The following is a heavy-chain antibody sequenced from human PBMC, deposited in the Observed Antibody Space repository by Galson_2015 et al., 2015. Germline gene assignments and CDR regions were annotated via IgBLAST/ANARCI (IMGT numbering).Heavy chain of an antibody. J-gene: IGHJ4*02. V-gene: IGHV1-69*01. D-gene: IGHD5-12*01. CDR1: GGTFSSYA. Sequence: QSGAEVKRPGSSVKVSCKASGGTFSSYAISWVRQAPGQGLEWMGGIIFRTVNYAQKFQGRVTITADESTYTGYMELSNLRSEDTAVYYCARAHVAGYSGYGDVHWGQGTLVTVSS. CDR2: IIFRTV. CDR3: ARAHVAGYSGYGDVH.